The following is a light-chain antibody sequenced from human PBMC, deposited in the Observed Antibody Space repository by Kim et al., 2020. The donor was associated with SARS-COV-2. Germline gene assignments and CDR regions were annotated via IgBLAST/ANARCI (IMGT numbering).Light chain of an antibody. V-gene: IGLV6-57*03. CDR2: EDD. CDR3: QSYDSSNIWV. CDR1: SGSFGSNY. Sequence: TVIIYCARSSGSFGSNYVQWYQQRPGSAPTTVIYEDDQRLPGVPHRFSGSIDSSSNSASLTISGLKTEDEADYYCQSYDSSNIWVFGGGTQLTVL. J-gene: IGLJ3*02.